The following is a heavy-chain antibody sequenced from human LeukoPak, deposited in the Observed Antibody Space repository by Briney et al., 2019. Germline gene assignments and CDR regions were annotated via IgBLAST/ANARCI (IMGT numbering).Heavy chain of an antibody. V-gene: IGHV4-34*01. J-gene: IGHJ4*02. D-gene: IGHD2-15*01. CDR3: ARGFSRGYCSGGSCYQFDY. Sequence: SETLSLTCAVYGGSFSGYYWSWIRQPPGKGLEWIGEINHSGSTNYNPSLKSRVTISVDTSKNQFSLKLSSVTAADTAVYYCARGFSRGYCSGGSCYQFDYWGQGTLVTASS. CDR1: GGSFSGYY. CDR2: INHSGST.